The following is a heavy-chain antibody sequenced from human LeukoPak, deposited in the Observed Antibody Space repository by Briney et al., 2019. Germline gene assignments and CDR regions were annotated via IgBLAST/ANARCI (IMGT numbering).Heavy chain of an antibody. CDR3: ARASDPWLQLT. Sequence: GGSLILSCAASGFTFSNYWMIWVRQAPGKGLEWVGNIKQDGSEKRYADSVRGRFTISRDNAQTSLYLQMNSLRAEDTAVYYCARASDPWLQLTWGQGTLVTVSS. D-gene: IGHD5-24*01. CDR2: IKQDGSEK. CDR1: GFTFSNYW. J-gene: IGHJ5*02. V-gene: IGHV3-7*05.